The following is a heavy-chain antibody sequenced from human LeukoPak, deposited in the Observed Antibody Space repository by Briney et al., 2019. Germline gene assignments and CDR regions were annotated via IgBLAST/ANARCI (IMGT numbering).Heavy chain of an antibody. D-gene: IGHD2/OR15-2a*01. CDR3: ARADCSSSTCYLRSSWFDP. CDR2: ISTSSTFI. Sequence: GGSLRLSCAASGFSLSSYDMNWVHQAPGKGLEWVSSISTSSTFIYYTYSVKGRFTISRDNAKNSLYLQMNSLSAEDTAVYYCARADCSSSTCYLRSSWFDPWGQGTLVTVSS. V-gene: IGHV3-21*01. J-gene: IGHJ5*02. CDR1: GFSLSSYD.